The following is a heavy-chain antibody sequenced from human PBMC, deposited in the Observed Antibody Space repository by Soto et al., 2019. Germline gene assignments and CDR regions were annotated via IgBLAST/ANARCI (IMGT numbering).Heavy chain of an antibody. J-gene: IGHJ4*02. CDR3: ARGGSGYTWFNEF. CDR2: IIPVFQTA. D-gene: IGHD3-22*01. V-gene: IGHV1-69*13. Sequence: SVKVSCKASGGLFSSYPISWVRQVPGQGLEWMGGIIPVFQTAYYTQRFQGRVTITADESTNTAYMELSSLRSEDTAIYYCARGGSGYTWFNEFWRQGTLVTVSS. CDR1: GGLFSSYP.